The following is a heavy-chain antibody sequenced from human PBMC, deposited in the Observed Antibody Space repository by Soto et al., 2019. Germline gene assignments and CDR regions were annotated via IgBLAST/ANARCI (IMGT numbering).Heavy chain of an antibody. D-gene: IGHD2-15*01. CDR2: IYYSGST. Sequence: SETLSLTCTVSGGSISSSSYYWGWIRQPPGKGLEWIGSIYYSGSTYYNPSLKSRVTISVDTSKNQFSLKLSSVTAADTAVYYCARHTGYCSGGSCYHDDYYYYYGMDVWGQGTTVTVSS. CDR3: ARHTGYCSGGSCYHDDYYYYYGMDV. V-gene: IGHV4-39*01. J-gene: IGHJ6*02. CDR1: GGSISSSSYY.